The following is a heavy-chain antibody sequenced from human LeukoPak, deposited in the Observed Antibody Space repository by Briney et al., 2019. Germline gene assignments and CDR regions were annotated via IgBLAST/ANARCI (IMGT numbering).Heavy chain of an antibody. CDR2: VYYSGTT. CDR1: GDSISTYY. V-gene: IGHV4-59*12. J-gene: IGHJ3*02. CDR3: ASLTTADAFDI. D-gene: IGHD3-22*01. Sequence: SETLSLTCTVSGDSISTYYWTWIRQPPGEGLEWIGYVYYSGTTNYNPSLKSRVTISVDTSKNHFSLKLTSVTAADTAVYYCASLTTADAFDIWGQGTMVTVSS.